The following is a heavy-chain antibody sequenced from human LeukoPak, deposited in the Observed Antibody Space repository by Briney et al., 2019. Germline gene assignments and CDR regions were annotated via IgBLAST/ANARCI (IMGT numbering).Heavy chain of an antibody. Sequence: ASVKVSCKASGYTFTSYYMHWVRQAPGQGLEWMGIINPSGGSTSYAQKFQGRLTMTRDTSTSTVYMELSSLRSEDTAVYYCARVMSGYDSSGYSSKMFDYWGQGTPVTVSS. CDR3: ARVMSGYDSSGYSSKMFDY. CDR2: INPSGGST. J-gene: IGHJ4*02. CDR1: GYTFTSYY. D-gene: IGHD3-22*01. V-gene: IGHV1-46*01.